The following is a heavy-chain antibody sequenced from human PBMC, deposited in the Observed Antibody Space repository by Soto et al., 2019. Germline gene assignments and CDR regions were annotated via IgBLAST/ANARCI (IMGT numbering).Heavy chain of an antibody. J-gene: IGHJ4*02. CDR1: GGSISSYY. V-gene: IGHV4-59*01. D-gene: IGHD6-13*01. CDR2: IYYSGST. CDR3: ARGGVAAAGTAGVRSFYFDY. Sequence: SETLSLTCTVSGGSISSYYWSWIRQPPGKGQERIGYIYYSGSTNYNPSLKSRVTISVDTSKNQFSLKLSSVTAADTAVYYCARGGVAAAGTAGVRSFYFDYWGQGTLVTVSS.